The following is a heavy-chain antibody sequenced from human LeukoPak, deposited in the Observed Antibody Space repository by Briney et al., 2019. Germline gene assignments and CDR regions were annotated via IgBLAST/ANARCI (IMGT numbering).Heavy chain of an antibody. CDR2: IKQDGSEK. J-gene: IGHJ4*02. V-gene: IGHV3-7*01. CDR3: ARDCAVAVWTFDY. CDR1: GFTFSTYW. D-gene: IGHD6-19*01. Sequence: PGGSLRLSCAASGFTFSTYWMSWVRQAPGKGLEWVANIKQDGSEKYYVDSVKGRFTISRDNAKNSLYLQMNSLRAEDTAVYYCARDCAVAVWTFDYWGQGTLVTVS.